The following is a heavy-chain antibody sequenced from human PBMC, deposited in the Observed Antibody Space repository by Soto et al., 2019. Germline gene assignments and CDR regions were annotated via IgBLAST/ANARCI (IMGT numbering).Heavy chain of an antibody. V-gene: IGHV1-58*01. CDR1: GFTFTSSA. Sequence: QMQLVQSGPEVKKPGTSVKVSCKASGFTFTSSAVQWVRQARGQRLEWIGWIVVGSGNTNYAQKFQERVTITREMSTITAYMELSSLRSEDTAVYYCAADAVPEGQQLLRSSYYYYYGMDVWGQGTTVTVSS. CDR3: AADAVPEGQQLLRSSYYYYYGMDV. J-gene: IGHJ6*02. CDR2: IVVGSGNT. D-gene: IGHD6-13*01.